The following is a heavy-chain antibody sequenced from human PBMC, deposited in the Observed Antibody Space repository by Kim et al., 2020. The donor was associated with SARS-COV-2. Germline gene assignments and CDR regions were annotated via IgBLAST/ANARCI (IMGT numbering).Heavy chain of an antibody. CDR3: ARSGNGYNAFGI. V-gene: IGHV3-11*01. CDR2: ISTRGESI. Sequence: GGSLRLSCAASGLSFSDSYMNWVRQAPGKGLEWLSFISTRGESIFYADSVEGRFTISRDNAKNSLHLQMNYLRDEDTAVYYCARSGNGYNAFGIWGQGVLVTVSS. D-gene: IGHD5-12*01. CDR1: GLSFSDSY. J-gene: IGHJ4*02.